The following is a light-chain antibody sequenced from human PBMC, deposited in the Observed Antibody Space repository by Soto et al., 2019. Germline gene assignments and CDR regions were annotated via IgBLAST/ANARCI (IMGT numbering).Light chain of an antibody. J-gene: IGKJ1*01. Sequence: AIQMTQSPSSLSASVGDRVTITCRASQGIRNDLGWYQQKPGKAPKLLIYAASSLQSGVPSRFSGSGSGTDFTLTISSLQPEDFANYYYQPDYYYPWTFGQGTKVDIK. CDR2: AAS. CDR1: QGIRND. V-gene: IGKV1-6*01. CDR3: QPDYYYPWT.